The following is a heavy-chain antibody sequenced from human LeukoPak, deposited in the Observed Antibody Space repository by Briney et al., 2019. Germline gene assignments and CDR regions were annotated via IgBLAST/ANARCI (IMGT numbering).Heavy chain of an antibody. CDR1: GFTFDTYS. Sequence: TGGPLRLSCAASGFTFDTYSMHWVRQAPGKGLEWVSYITLSSTTIYYADSVKGRFTISRDNAKNSLYLQMNSLRAEDTAVYYCARARKHYDSSGYYYGWGGLIDYWGQGTLVTVSS. CDR3: ARARKHYDSSGYYYGWGGLIDY. CDR2: ITLSSTTI. V-gene: IGHV3-48*04. D-gene: IGHD3-22*01. J-gene: IGHJ4*02.